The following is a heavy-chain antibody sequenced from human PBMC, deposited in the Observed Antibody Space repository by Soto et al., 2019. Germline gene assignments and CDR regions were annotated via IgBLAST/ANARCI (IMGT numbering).Heavy chain of an antibody. CDR2: IYTSGST. CDR1: GGSISSYY. CDR3: AKDARIDSYSSSSSYYGMDV. Sequence: PSETLSLTCTVSGGSISSYYWSWIRQPAGKGLEWIGRIYTSGSTNYNPSLKSRVTMSVDTSKNQLSLKVSSVTAADTAVYYCAKDARIDSYSSSSSYYGMDVWGQGTTVTVSS. V-gene: IGHV4-4*07. D-gene: IGHD6-6*01. J-gene: IGHJ6*02.